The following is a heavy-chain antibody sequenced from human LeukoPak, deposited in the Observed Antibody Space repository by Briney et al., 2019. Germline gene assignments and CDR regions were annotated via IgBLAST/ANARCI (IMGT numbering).Heavy chain of an antibody. D-gene: IGHD5-24*01. CDR2: ISHGGNI. Sequence: PGGSLRLSCETAGFTFSSYVMHWVRRTPGKGLVWVSRISHGGNISYADSVKGRFTISRDNAKNTLILQMNSLRVEDTAVYYCARDWVYKIDYWGRGTLVTVSS. J-gene: IGHJ4*02. CDR3: ARDWVYKIDY. CDR1: GFTFSSYV. V-gene: IGHV3-74*01.